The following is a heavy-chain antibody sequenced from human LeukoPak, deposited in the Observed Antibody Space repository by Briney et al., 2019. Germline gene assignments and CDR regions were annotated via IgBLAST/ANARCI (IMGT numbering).Heavy chain of an antibody. CDR1: GFTFSSYG. J-gene: IGHJ4*02. CDR3: AKDLKPAAGPFDY. CDR2: ISGSGGST. D-gene: IGHD6-13*01. V-gene: IGHV3-23*01. Sequence: GGSLRLSCAASGFTFSSYGMSWVRQAPGKGLEWVSAISGSGGSTYCADSVKGRFTISRDNSKNTLYLQMDSLRAEDTAVYYCAKDLKPAAGPFDYWGQGTLVTVSS.